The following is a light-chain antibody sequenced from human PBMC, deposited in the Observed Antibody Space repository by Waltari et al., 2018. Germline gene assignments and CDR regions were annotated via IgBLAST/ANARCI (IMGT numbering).Light chain of an antibody. Sequence: DIQMTQSPTSLSGSVGDRVTISCQASQAISNSLNWYQQHSGKPPKLLIYSASVLESGVPRRFRGSGSGTDFALTITSLEPEDFATYFCHQTHITPETFGQGTKVEVK. CDR2: SAS. CDR3: HQTHITPET. J-gene: IGKJ1*01. V-gene: IGKV1-39*01. CDR1: QAISNS.